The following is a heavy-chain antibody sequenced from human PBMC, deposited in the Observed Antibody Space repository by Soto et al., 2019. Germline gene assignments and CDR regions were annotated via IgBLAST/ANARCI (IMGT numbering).Heavy chain of an antibody. D-gene: IGHD3-10*01. Sequence: SETLSLTCTVSGGSISSYYWSWIRQPPGKGLEWIGYIYYSGSTNYNPSLKSRVTISVDTSKNQFSLKLSSVTAADTAVYYCARVNPTYYYGSGSYYFDYWGQGTLVTVSS. V-gene: IGHV4-59*08. J-gene: IGHJ4*02. CDR2: IYYSGST. CDR3: ARVNPTYYYGSGSYYFDY. CDR1: GGSISSYY.